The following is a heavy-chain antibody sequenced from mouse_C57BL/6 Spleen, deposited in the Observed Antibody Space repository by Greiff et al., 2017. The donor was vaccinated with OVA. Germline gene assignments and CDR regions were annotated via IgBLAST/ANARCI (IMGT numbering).Heavy chain of an antibody. D-gene: IGHD2-3*01. Sequence: QVQLQQSGAELMKPGASVKLSCKATGYTFTGYWIEWVKQRPGHGLEWIGEILPGSGSTKYNGKFKGKATFTADTSSNTAYMQLSSLTTEDSAIYYCARLDDDCSAVDYWGQGTTLTVSS. CDR3: ARLDDDCSAVDY. V-gene: IGHV1-9*01. J-gene: IGHJ2*01. CDR2: ILPGSGST. CDR1: GYTFTGYW.